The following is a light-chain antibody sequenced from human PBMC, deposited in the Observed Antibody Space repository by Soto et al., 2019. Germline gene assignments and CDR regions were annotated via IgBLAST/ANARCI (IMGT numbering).Light chain of an antibody. J-gene: IGKJ4*01. CDR3: QQFSSYPLT. V-gene: IGKV3-20*01. Sequence: EFVLTQSPGTLSLSPGERATLPCRASQSLTNSFIAWYQQKPGQAPRLLIYDTSSRASGIPDRFSGSGSGTDFTLTISRLEPEDFAVYYCQQFSSYPLTFGGGTKVDIK. CDR1: QSLTNSF. CDR2: DTS.